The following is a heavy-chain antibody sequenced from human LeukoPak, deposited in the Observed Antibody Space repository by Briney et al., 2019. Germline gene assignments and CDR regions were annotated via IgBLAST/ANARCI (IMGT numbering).Heavy chain of an antibody. V-gene: IGHV3-64*01. CDR2: ISSNGGST. D-gene: IGHD2-15*01. CDR3: AGDPLRELVVAFFDY. CDR1: GFTFSSYA. Sequence: GGSLRLSCAASGFTFSSYAMHWVRQAPGKGLEYVSAISSNGGSTYYANSVKGRFTISRDNSKNTLYLQMGSLRAEDMAVYYCAGDPLRELVVAFFDYWGQGTLVTVSS. J-gene: IGHJ4*02.